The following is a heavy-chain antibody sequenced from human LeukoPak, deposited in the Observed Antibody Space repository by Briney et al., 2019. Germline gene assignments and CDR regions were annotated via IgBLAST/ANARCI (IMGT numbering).Heavy chain of an antibody. CDR1: GYTLTELS. Sequence: ASVKVSCKVSGYTLTELSMHWVRQAPGKGLEWVGGFDPEDGETIYAQKFQGRVTMTEDTSTDTAYMELSSLRSEDTAVYYCATVTITMVRGVRYGMDVWGKGTTVTVSS. CDR2: FDPEDGET. V-gene: IGHV1-24*01. J-gene: IGHJ6*04. CDR3: ATVTITMVRGVRYGMDV. D-gene: IGHD3-10*01.